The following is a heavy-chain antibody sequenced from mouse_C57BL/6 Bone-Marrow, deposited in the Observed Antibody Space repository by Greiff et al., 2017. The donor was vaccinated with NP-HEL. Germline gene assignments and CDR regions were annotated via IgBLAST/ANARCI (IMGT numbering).Heavy chain of an antibody. CDR3: ARNPYYSNGFAY. V-gene: IGHV1-81*01. J-gene: IGHJ3*01. D-gene: IGHD2-5*01. CDR2: IYPRSGNT. Sequence: QVQLKESGAELARPGASVKLSCKASGYTFTSYGISWVKQRTGQGLEWIGEIYPRSGNTYYNEKFKGKATLTADKSSSTAYMELRSLTSEDSAVYFCARNPYYSNGFAYWGQGTLVTVSA. CDR1: GYTFTSYG.